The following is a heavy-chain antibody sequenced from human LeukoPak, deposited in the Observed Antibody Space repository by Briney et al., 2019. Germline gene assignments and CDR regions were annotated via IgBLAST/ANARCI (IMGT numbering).Heavy chain of an antibody. CDR1: GFTFSSYW. V-gene: IGHV3-7*01. CDR3: ARACSSTGCYGYYYYYGMDV. D-gene: IGHD2-2*01. Sequence: PGGSLRLSCAASGFTFSSYWMSWVRQAPGKGLEWVANIKQDGNEKYYVDSVKGRFTISRDNAKNSLYLQMISLRAEDTAVYYCARACSSTGCYGYYYYYGMDVWGQGTTVTVSS. J-gene: IGHJ6*02. CDR2: IKQDGNEK.